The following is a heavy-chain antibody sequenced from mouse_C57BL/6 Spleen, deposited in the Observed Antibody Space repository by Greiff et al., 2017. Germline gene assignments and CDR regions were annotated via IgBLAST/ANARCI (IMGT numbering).Heavy chain of an antibody. CDR2: INPNNGGT. Sequence: EVQLQQSGPELVKPGASVKISCKASGYTFTDYYMNWVKQSHGKSLEWIGDINPNNGGTSYNQKFKGKATLTVDKSSSTAYMELRGLTSEDSAVYYCARLGDFDYWGQGTTLTVSS. CDR3: ARLGDFDY. V-gene: IGHV1-26*01. J-gene: IGHJ2*01. CDR1: GYTFTDYY. D-gene: IGHD3-3*01.